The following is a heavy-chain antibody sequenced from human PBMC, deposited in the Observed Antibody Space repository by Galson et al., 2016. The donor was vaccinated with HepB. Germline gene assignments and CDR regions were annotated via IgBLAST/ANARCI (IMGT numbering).Heavy chain of an antibody. CDR3: AKCPPGTRGSLDS. V-gene: IGHV3-23*01. J-gene: IGHJ4*02. Sequence: SLRLSCAASGFIFSEYAMSWVRQAPGKGLEWISLISDNGHATYYADPVRGRFSIARDNSKNTLYLQMNSLRADDTAVYYCAKCPPGTRGSLDSWGQGTLVTVSS. CDR1: GFIFSEYA. CDR2: ISDNGHAT. D-gene: IGHD1-14*01.